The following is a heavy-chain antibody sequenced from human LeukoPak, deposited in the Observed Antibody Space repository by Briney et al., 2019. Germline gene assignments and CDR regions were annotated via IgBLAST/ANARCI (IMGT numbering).Heavy chain of an antibody. CDR1: GGSISSSS. J-gene: IGHJ3*02. D-gene: IGHD1-26*01. V-gene: IGHV3-48*01. CDR3: ARDSKLVRVGGSNRADAFDI. CDR2: ISSSSSTI. Sequence: HPSETLSLTCTVSGGSISSSSYYWGWIRQPPGKGLEWVSYISSSSSTIYYADSVKGRFTISRDNAKNSLYLQMNSLRAEDTAVYYCARDSKLVRVGGSNRADAFDIWGQGTMVTVSS.